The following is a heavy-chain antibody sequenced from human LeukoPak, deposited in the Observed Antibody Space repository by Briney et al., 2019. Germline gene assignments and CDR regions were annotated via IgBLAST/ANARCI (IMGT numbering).Heavy chain of an antibody. V-gene: IGHV1-69*05. Sequence: SVKVSCKASGGTFSSYAISWVRQAPGQGLELMGGIIPIFGTANYAQKFQGRVTITTDESTSTAYMELSSLRSEDTAVYYCARGDPIAVRFYYFDYWGQGPLVTVSS. D-gene: IGHD6-19*01. CDR2: IIPIFGTA. J-gene: IGHJ4*02. CDR1: GGTFSSYA. CDR3: ARGDPIAVRFYYFDY.